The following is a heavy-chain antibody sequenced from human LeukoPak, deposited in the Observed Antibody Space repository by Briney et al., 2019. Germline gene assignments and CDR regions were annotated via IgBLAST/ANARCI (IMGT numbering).Heavy chain of an antibody. V-gene: IGHV1-24*01. J-gene: IGHJ4*02. Sequence: ASVKVSCKVSGYTLTELSMHWVRQAPGKGLEWMGGFDPEDGETIYAQKFQGRVTMTEDTSTDTAYLELSSLRSEDTAVYYCATNPVTYYDFWSGDYWGQGTLVTVSS. CDR3: ATNPVTYYDFWSGDY. CDR1: GYTLTELS. CDR2: FDPEDGET. D-gene: IGHD3-3*01.